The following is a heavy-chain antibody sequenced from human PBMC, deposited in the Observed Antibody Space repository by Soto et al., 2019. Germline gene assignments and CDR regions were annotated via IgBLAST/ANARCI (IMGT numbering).Heavy chain of an antibody. J-gene: IGHJ4*02. CDR1: GGSISSSSYY. CDR2: IYYSGST. CDR3: ARLWGNSLEWLLLSYFDY. Sequence: QLQLQESGPGLVKPSETLSLTCTVSGGSISSSSYYWGWIRQPPGKGLEWIGSIYYSGSTYYNPSLKSRVTISVDTSKNQCSLKLSSVTAADTAVYYCARLWGNSLEWLLLSYFDYWGQGTLVTVSS. D-gene: IGHD3-3*01. V-gene: IGHV4-39*01.